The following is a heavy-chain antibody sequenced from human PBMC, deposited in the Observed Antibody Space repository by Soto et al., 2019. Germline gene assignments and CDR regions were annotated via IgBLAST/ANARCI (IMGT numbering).Heavy chain of an antibody. V-gene: IGHV4-30-4*01. CDR2: IYYSGST. CDR1: GGSISSGDYY. D-gene: IGHD5-18*01. Sequence: SETLSLTCTVSGGSISSGDYYWSWIRQPPGKGLEWIGYIYYSGSTYYNPSLKSRVTISVDTSKNQFSLKLSSVTAADTAVYYCARDRQYSYGRDPYYYYYGMDAWGQGTTVTVSS. CDR3: ARDRQYSYGRDPYYYYYGMDA. J-gene: IGHJ6*02.